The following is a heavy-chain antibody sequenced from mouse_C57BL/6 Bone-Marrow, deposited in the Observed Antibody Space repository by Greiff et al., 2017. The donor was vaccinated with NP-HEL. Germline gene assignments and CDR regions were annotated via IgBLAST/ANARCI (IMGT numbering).Heavy chain of an antibody. V-gene: IGHV1-15*01. D-gene: IGHD1-1*01. Sequence: VQLVESGAELVRPGASVTLSCKASGYTFTDYEMHWVKQTPVHGLEWIGAIDPETGGTAYNQKFKGKAILTADKSSSTSYMEVRSLTSEDYAVDYCTRYPVTTVVAGDYWGQGTTLTVSS. CDR2: IDPETGGT. CDR3: TRYPVTTVVAGDY. J-gene: IGHJ2*01. CDR1: GYTFTDYE.